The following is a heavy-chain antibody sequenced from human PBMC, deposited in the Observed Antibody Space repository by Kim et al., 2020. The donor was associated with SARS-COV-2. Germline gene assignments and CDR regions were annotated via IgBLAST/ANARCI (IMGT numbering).Heavy chain of an antibody. J-gene: IGHJ4*02. CDR1: GFTVSSNY. Sequence: GGSLILSCAASGFTVSSNYMSWVRQAPGKGLEWVSVIYSGGSTYYADSVKGRFTISRDNSKNTLYLQMNSLRAEDTAVYYCARVTKKDLFPGHWGQGTLVTVSS. CDR3: ARVTKKDLFPGH. CDR2: IYSGGST. V-gene: IGHV3-53*01. D-gene: IGHD2-21*01.